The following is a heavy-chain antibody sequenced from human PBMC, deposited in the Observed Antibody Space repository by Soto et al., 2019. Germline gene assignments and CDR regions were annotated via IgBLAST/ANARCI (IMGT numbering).Heavy chain of an antibody. D-gene: IGHD2-21*02. CDR1: GYNFHTYW. CDR3: ATPTAEDYGMQV. J-gene: IGHJ6*02. Sequence: GGSPNISCQGSGYNFHTYWIARVRQMTGKSLEWMRINYTQDPDSRDTPSFHGQVTNSADKSINAAYLQWTSQNAADPDLHLCATPTAEDYGMQVWGQGTTVTVSS. CDR2: NYTQDPDS. V-gene: IGHV5-51*01.